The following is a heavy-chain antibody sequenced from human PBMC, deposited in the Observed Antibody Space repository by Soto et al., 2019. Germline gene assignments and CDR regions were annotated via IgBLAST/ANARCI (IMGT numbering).Heavy chain of an antibody. CDR1: GFAFSTYA. CDR2: ISGGGGSA. Sequence: PGGSLRLSCAASGFAFSTYAMSWVRQAPGQGLQWLSTISGGGGSADYADSVRGRFTISRDNSRNTLFLQLNSLRDDDTAVYFCAKDMGLYRSIWYIFDYWGQGTLVTVSS. CDR3: AKDMGLYRSIWYIFDY. J-gene: IGHJ4*02. D-gene: IGHD6-13*01. V-gene: IGHV3-23*01.